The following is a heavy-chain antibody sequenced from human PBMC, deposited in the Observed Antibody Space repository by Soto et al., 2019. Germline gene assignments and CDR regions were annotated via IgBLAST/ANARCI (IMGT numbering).Heavy chain of an antibody. J-gene: IGHJ5*02. Sequence: ASEKVSCKASGYTFTSYDINWVRQATGQGLEWMGWMNPNSGNTGYAQKFQGRVTMTGNTSISTAYMELSSLRSEDTAVYYCARVKLRAGTGWFDPWGQGTLVTVSS. D-gene: IGHD6-19*01. CDR1: GYTFTSYD. CDR2: MNPNSGNT. CDR3: ARVKLRAGTGWFDP. V-gene: IGHV1-8*01.